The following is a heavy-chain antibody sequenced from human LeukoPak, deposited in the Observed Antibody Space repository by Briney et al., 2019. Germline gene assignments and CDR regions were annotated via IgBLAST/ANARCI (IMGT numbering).Heavy chain of an antibody. CDR2: ISAYNGNT. V-gene: IGHV1-18*01. J-gene: IGHJ4*02. CDR3: ARENVRTPGLGVDY. CDR1: GYTFTSYG. D-gene: IGHD3-10*01. Sequence: VASVKVSCKASGYTFTSYGISWVRHAPGQGLEWMGWISAYNGNTNYAQKLQGRVTVTTDTSTSTAYMELRSLRSDDTAVYYCARENVRTPGLGVDYWGQGTLVTVSS.